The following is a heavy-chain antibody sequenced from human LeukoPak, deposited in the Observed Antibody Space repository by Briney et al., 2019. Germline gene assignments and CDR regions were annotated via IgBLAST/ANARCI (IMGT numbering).Heavy chain of an antibody. D-gene: IGHD3-22*01. CDR1: GFTFSSYD. CDR2: ISRHSGAST. Sequence: GGSLRLSCAASGFTFSSYDMYWVRQAPGKGLECVASISRHSGASTYYAASVKGRFTISRDNSKNALYLQLNSLRAEDTAVYYCAKGRASGYYTDYWGQGTLVTVSS. J-gene: IGHJ4*02. CDR3: AKGRASGYYTDY. V-gene: IGHV3-23*01.